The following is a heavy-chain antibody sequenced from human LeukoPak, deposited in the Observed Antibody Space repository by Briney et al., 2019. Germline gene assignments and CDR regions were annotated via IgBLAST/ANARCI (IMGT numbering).Heavy chain of an antibody. V-gene: IGHV1-8*01. D-gene: IGHD3-22*01. J-gene: IGHJ4*02. CDR3: ARGGGYYYDSSGQYLGD. CDR2: MNPNSGNT. Sequence: AASVKVSCKASGYTFTSYDINWVRQATGQGLEWMGWMNPNSGNTGYAQKFQGRVTMTRNTSISTAYMELSSLRSEDTAVYYCARGGGYYYDSSGQYLGDWGQGTLVTVFS. CDR1: GYTFTSYD.